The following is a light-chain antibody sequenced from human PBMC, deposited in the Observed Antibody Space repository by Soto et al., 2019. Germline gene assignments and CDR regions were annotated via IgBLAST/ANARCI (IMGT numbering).Light chain of an antibody. CDR2: GAS. J-gene: IGKJ2*01. Sequence: DIPMTQSPSSLSASVGDRVTLTCRASQSISDQLNWYQQKPGKATNILIYGASSLQSGVPSRFSGSGSATDLTLNITSLQPEDLSTYYCQQFHTTPPFGQGTKLEIK. CDR3: QQFHTTPP. V-gene: IGKV1-39*01. CDR1: QSISDQ.